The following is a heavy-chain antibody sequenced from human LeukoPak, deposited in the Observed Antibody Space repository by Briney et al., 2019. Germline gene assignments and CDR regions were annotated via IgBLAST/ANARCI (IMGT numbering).Heavy chain of an antibody. Sequence: GGSLRLSCAASGFPFSSFEMNWVRQAPGQGLECISYISKNGGTIYYADSVKGRFTISRENAKNSLYLKMNSLRVEDTAVYYCARDFGIVDNRFDYWGQGALVTVS. V-gene: IGHV3-48*03. CDR3: ARDFGIVDNRFDY. CDR2: ISKNGGTI. CDR1: GFPFSSFE. J-gene: IGHJ4*02. D-gene: IGHD1-14*01.